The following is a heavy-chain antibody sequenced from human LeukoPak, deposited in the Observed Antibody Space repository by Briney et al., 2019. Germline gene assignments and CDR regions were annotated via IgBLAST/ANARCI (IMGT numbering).Heavy chain of an antibody. V-gene: IGHV4-59*01. CDR1: GGSISSYY. J-gene: IGHJ4*02. D-gene: IGHD6-13*01. CDR3: AAVPGYSSSWYVGY. Sequence: SETLSLTCTVSGGSISSYYWSWIRQPPGKGLEWIGYIYYSGSTHYNPSLKSRVTISVDTSKNQFSLKLSSVTAADTAVYYCAAVPGYSSSWYVGYWGQGTLVTVSS. CDR2: IYYSGST.